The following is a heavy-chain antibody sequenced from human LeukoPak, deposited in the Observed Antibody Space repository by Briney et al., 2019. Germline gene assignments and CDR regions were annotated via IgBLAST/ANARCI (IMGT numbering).Heavy chain of an antibody. CDR1: GYTFTGYY. V-gene: IGHV1-2*02. J-gene: IGHJ2*01. CDR3: ARDYRPPYWYFDL. Sequence: GASVKVSCKASGYTFTGYYMHWVRQAPGQGLEWMGWINPNSGGTNYAQKFQGRVTMTRDTSASTAYMELSSLRSEDTAVYYCARDYRPPYWYFDLWGRGTLVTVSS. CDR2: INPNSGGT.